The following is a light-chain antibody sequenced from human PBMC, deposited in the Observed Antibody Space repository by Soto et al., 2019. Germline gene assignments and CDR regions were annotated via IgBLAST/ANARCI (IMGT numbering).Light chain of an antibody. CDR1: SSDIGAYNY. CDR2: DVT. CDR3: SSYTTSSTQV. V-gene: IGLV2-14*01. J-gene: IGLJ2*01. Sequence: QSALTQPVSVSGSPGQSIAISCTGTSSDIGAYNYVSWYQQYPGKAPKLIIFDVTNRPSGVSNRFSGSKSGDTASLTISGLQTEDEADYYCSSYTTSSTQVFGGGTKLTAL.